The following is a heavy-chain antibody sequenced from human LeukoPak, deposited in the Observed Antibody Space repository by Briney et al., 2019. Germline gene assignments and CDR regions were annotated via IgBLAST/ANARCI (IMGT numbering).Heavy chain of an antibody. CDR2: ISSSGSTI. CDR3: ARVTPEITFGGVIDDY. J-gene: IGHJ4*02. Sequence: GGSLRLSCAASGFTFSSYEMNWVRQAPGKRLEWVSYISSSGSTIYYADSVKGRFTISRDNAKNSLYLQMNSLRAEDTAVYYCARVTPEITFGGVIDDYWGQGTLVTVSS. D-gene: IGHD3-16*02. V-gene: IGHV3-48*03. CDR1: GFTFSSYE.